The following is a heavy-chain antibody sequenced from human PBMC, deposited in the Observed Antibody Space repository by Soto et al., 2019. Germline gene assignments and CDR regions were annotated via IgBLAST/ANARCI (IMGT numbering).Heavy chain of an antibody. V-gene: IGHV3-21*06. CDR2: INSGGTYT. J-gene: IGHJ4*02. Sequence: EEQLVESGGGLVKRGGSLRLPFAASGFIVSNYRMNWVRQAPGEGLGWGPSINSGGTYTYFADSGRGRFTISRNNARNSLYLEMNSLGVEDTAVYYCARDLTTYGSPHFDYWGQGTLVTVFS. CDR3: ARDLTTYGSPHFDY. CDR1: GFIVSNYR. D-gene: IGHD3-10*01.